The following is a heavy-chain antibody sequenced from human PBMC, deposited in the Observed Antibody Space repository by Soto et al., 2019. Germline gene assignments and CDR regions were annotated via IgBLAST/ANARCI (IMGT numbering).Heavy chain of an antibody. CDR1: GFIFTSYS. Sequence: PGGSLRLSCVASGFIFTSYSMVWVRLAPGKGLEWVASISSGSDSIFYADSVKGRFTISRDNAKNSLYLQMNSLRAEDTAVYYCARRTQLRFLEWLSTNRAFDIWGQGTMVTVSS. D-gene: IGHD3-3*01. CDR2: ISSGSDSI. V-gene: IGHV3-21*01. J-gene: IGHJ3*02. CDR3: ARRTQLRFLEWLSTNRAFDI.